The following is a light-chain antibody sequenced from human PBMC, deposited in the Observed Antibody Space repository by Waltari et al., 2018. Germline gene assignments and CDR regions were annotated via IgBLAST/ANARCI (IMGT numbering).Light chain of an antibody. CDR1: HTLVHSDGNTY. Sequence: VVVTESPLSLRVTRGQAASISCRSCHTLVHSDGNTYLNWFQQRPGQSPRRLIYKVSSRASGVPDRFSGSGSGTDFTLKISRVEAEDVGVYYCMQRTQSPGTFGQGTKVEF. CDR2: KVS. CDR3: MQRTQSPGT. J-gene: IGKJ1*01. V-gene: IGKV2-30*02.